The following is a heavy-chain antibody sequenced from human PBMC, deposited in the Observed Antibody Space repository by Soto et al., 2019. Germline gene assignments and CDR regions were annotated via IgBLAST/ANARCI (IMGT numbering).Heavy chain of an antibody. V-gene: IGHV3-9*01. CDR1: GFSFDGYA. CDR2: ISWNSGNI. CDR3: VKASTYSSSQGWFDP. D-gene: IGHD6-6*01. Sequence: SLRFSCAASGFSFDGYAMNWVRQPPGKGLEWASGISWNSGNIDYADSVKGRFTISRDNAKNSLYLQMNSLRAEDTALYYCVKASTYSSSQGWFDPWGQGTMVTVSS. J-gene: IGHJ5*02.